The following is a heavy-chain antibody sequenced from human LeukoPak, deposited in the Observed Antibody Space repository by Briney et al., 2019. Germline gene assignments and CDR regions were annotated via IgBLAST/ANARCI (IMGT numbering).Heavy chain of an antibody. D-gene: IGHD1-14*01. CDR2: TYTSGST. Sequence: PSETLSLTCAVSGGSISSYYWSWIRQPAGKGLEWIGRTYTSGSTIYNPSLKSRVTMSVDTSKNQFSLKLSSVTAADTAVYYCARGRYESTRLSAYYYYYMDVWGKGTTVTVSS. J-gene: IGHJ6*03. V-gene: IGHV4-4*07. CDR3: ARGRYESTRLSAYYYYYMDV. CDR1: GGSISSYY.